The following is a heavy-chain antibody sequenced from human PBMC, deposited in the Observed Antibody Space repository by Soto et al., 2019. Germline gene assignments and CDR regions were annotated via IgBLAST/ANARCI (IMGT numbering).Heavy chain of an antibody. D-gene: IGHD3-10*01. J-gene: IGHJ4*02. CDR2: IYYSGST. V-gene: IGHV4-59*08. Sequence: PSETLSLTCTVSGGSISNYYWNWIRQPPGKGLEWIGSIYYSGSTNYNPSLKSRVTISVDTSKNQFSLKLSSVTAADTAVYYCARHVGRITMARMTDYLGQGTLVTVSS. CDR3: ARHVGRITMARMTDY. CDR1: GGSISNYY.